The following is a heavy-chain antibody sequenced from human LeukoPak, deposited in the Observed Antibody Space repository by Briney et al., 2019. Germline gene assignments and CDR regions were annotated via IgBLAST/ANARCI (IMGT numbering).Heavy chain of an antibody. Sequence: GGSLRLSCAASGFSFSSYWMSWVRQAPGRGLEWVANIKQDGSEKYYVDSVKGRFTISRDNAKSTLYLQMNSLRAEDTAVYYCARVRGGSGRSYAADAFWGQGTMVTVSS. V-gene: IGHV3-7*01. CDR2: IKQDGSEK. CDR3: ARVRGGSGRSYAADAF. J-gene: IGHJ3*01. D-gene: IGHD1-26*01. CDR1: GFSFSSYW.